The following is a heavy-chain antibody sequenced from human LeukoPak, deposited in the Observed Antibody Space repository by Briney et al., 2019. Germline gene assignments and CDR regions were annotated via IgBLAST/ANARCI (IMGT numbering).Heavy chain of an antibody. D-gene: IGHD4-17*01. Sequence: SETLSLTCAVYGGSFSGYYWSWIRQPPGKGLEWIGEINHSGSTNYNPSLKSRVTISVDTSKNQFSLKLSSVTAADTAVYYCARGSPPTVPGQPPYYSDYWGQGTLVTVSS. CDR2: INHSGST. CDR3: ARGSPPTVPGQPPYYSDY. CDR1: GGSFSGYY. V-gene: IGHV4-34*01. J-gene: IGHJ4*02.